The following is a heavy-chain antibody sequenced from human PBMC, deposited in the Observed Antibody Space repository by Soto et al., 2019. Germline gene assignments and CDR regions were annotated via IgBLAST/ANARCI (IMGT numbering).Heavy chain of an antibody. V-gene: IGHV1-69*06. D-gene: IGHD3-3*01. Sequence: SVKVSCNASGGTFSSYAISLVRQAPGQGLEWMGGIIPNCGTTDYAQKFQGRVTITGNTSTSTAYMELSSLRSEDTAVYYCARGRRFLIASTLHYSYYYMDVWGKGTTVTVSS. CDR3: ARGRRFLIASTLHYSYYYMDV. CDR1: GGTFSSYA. J-gene: IGHJ6*03. CDR2: IIPNCGTT.